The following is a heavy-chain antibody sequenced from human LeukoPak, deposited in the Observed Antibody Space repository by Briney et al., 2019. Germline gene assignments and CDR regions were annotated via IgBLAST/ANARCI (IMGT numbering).Heavy chain of an antibody. CDR1: GYTFTSYD. Sequence: GASVKVSCKASGYTFTSYDINWVRQATGQGLEWMGWISAYNGNTNYAQKLQGRVTMTTDTSTSTAYMELRSLRSDDTAVYYCARGYDILTGYPRYTQYWFDPWGQGTLVTVSS. CDR2: ISAYNGNT. D-gene: IGHD3-9*01. V-gene: IGHV1-18*01. CDR3: ARGYDILTGYPRYTQYWFDP. J-gene: IGHJ5*02.